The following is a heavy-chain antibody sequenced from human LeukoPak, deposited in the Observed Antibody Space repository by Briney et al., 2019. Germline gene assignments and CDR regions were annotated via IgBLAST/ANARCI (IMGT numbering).Heavy chain of an antibody. CDR2: ISNSGGST. Sequence: PGGSLRLSCAASGFTFSSYVMSWVRQAPGKGLEWVSSISNSGGSTYYADSVKGRFTISRDNSKNTLYLQMNSLRAEDTAVYYCARDKEVSPGYYDSSGYYGYWGQGTLVTVSS. J-gene: IGHJ4*02. V-gene: IGHV3-23*01. CDR1: GFTFSSYV. D-gene: IGHD3-22*01. CDR3: ARDKEVSPGYYDSSGYYGY.